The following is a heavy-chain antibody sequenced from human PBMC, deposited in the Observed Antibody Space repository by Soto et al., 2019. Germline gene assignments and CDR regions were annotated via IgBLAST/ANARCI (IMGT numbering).Heavy chain of an antibody. CDR1: GFTFSTYW. Sequence: EVQLVESGGGLVQPGGSLRLSCAASGFTFSTYWMSWVHQAPGKGLEWVANIKQDGSEEYYVDSVKGRFTISRDNAKNSLYLQMNSLRGEDTAVYYCARTHGAYYAWDYWGQGTLVTVSS. D-gene: IGHD3-10*01. J-gene: IGHJ4*02. V-gene: IGHV3-7*04. CDR2: IKQDGSEE. CDR3: ARTHGAYYAWDY.